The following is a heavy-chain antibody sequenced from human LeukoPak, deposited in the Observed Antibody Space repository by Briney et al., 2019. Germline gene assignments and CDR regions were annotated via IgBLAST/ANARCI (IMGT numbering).Heavy chain of an antibody. V-gene: IGHV3-21*01. CDR1: GFTFSSYS. CDR3: APYYDFWSGHDAFDI. J-gene: IGHJ3*02. Sequence: GGSLRPSCAASGFTFSSYSMNWVRQAPGKGLEWVSSISSSSYIYYADSVKGRFTISRDNAKNSLYLQMNSLRAEDTAVYYCAPYYDFWSGHDAFDIWGQGTMVTVSS. D-gene: IGHD3-3*01. CDR2: ISSSSYI.